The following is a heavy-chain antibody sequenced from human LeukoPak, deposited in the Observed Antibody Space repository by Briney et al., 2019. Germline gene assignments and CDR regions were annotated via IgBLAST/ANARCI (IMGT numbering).Heavy chain of an antibody. CDR2: INPNSGGT. CDR1: GYTFTAYY. Sequence: ASVKVSCKASGYTFTAYYMHWVRQAPGQGLEWMGWINPNSGGTNYAQKFQGRVTMTRDTSISTVYMELSSLKSDDTAVYYCARSSSSRDSDFDYWGQGTLVTVPS. V-gene: IGHV1-2*02. CDR3: ARSSSSRDSDFDY. J-gene: IGHJ4*02. D-gene: IGHD6-19*01.